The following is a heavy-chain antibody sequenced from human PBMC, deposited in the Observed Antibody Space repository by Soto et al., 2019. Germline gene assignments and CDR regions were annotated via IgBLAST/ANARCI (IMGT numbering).Heavy chain of an antibody. V-gene: IGHV3-30-3*01. D-gene: IGHD5-12*01. CDR3: ARDRAYSGPQAKSGMDV. J-gene: IGHJ6*02. CDR2: ISYDGSNK. Sequence: GGSLRLSCAASGLTFSSYAMHWVRQAPGKGLEWVAVISYDGSNKYYADSVKGRFTISRDNSKNTLYLQMNSLRAEDTAVYYCARDRAYSGPQAKSGMDVWGQGTTVTVSS. CDR1: GLTFSSYA.